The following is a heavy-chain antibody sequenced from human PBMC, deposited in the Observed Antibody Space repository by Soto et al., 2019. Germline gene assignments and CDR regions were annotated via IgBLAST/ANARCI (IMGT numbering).Heavy chain of an antibody. CDR2: IYFSGST. D-gene: IGHD3-9*01. J-gene: IGHJ4*02. Sequence: SETLSLTCTFSVVSIGSGGYFCSWIRQQPWKGLEWIGNIYFSGSTYYNPSLESRVAISVDTSNNQFTLKVTSVTAADTAMYYCARFAKEESTKVQDWYAFEFWGQGTLVTVS. CDR1: VVSIGSGGYF. CDR3: ARFAKEESTKVQDWYAFEF. V-gene: IGHV4-31*03.